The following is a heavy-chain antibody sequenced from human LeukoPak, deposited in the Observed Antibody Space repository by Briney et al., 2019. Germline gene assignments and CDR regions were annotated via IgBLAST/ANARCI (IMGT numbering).Heavy chain of an antibody. D-gene: IGHD2-2*01. J-gene: IGHJ4*02. Sequence: GGSLRLSCAASGFTFSSYSMNWVRQAPGKGLEWVSSISSSSSYIYYAESVKGRFTISRDNAKNSLYLQMNSLRAEDTAVYYCARAPVYCSSTSCYSPSGFDYWGQGTLVTVSS. CDR3: ARAPVYCSSTSCYSPSGFDY. V-gene: IGHV3-21*01. CDR1: GFTFSSYS. CDR2: ISSSSSYI.